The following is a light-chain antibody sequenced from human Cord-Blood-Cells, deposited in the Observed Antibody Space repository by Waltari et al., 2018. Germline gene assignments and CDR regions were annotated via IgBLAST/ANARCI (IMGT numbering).Light chain of an antibody. V-gene: IGKV1-39*01. CDR2: AAS. CDR1: QSISSY. Sequence: DIQMPQSPSSLSASVGDRVTITCRASQSISSYLNWYQQKPGKAPKPLIYAASSLQSGVPSRFSGSGSGTDFTLTISSLQPEDFATYYCQQSYSTPYTFGQGTKLEIK. CDR3: QQSYSTPYT. J-gene: IGKJ2*01.